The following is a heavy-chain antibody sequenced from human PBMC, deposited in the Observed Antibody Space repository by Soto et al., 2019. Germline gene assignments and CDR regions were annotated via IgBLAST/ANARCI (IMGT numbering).Heavy chain of an antibody. CDR2: IYYDGST. CDR1: GGSINSNNYY. J-gene: IGHJ4*02. Sequence: PSETLSLTCTVSGGSINSNNYYWARIRQPPGKGLAWIASIYYDGSTYYDTSLKSRVTISRDTSKNQFSLRLTSMTAADTAVYYCAKVVVAATRHSDFDSWGQGTLVTVSS. CDR3: AKVVVAATRHSDFDS. D-gene: IGHD2-15*01. V-gene: IGHV4-39*02.